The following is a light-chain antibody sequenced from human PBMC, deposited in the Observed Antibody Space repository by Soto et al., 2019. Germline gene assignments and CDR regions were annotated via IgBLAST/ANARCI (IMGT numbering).Light chain of an antibody. CDR1: QSVSSSY. V-gene: IGKV3-20*01. Sequence: ENVFTEAPGTPSFCSREKTTLSFGGSQSVSSSYLDWYQQKPGQAPRLLIYGASSRATGIPDRFSGSGSGTDFTLTISRLEPEDFAIYYCQQYGSSPITFGQGTRLEIK. J-gene: IGKJ5*01. CDR2: GAS. CDR3: QQYGSSPIT.